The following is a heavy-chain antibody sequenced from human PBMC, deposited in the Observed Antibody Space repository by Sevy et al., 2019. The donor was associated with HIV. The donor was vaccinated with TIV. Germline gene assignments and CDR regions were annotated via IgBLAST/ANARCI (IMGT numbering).Heavy chain of an antibody. Sequence: GESLKISCAASGFTFSDYYMSWIRQAPGKGLEWVSYISSSGSTIYYADSVKGRFTISRDNAKNSLYLQMNSLRAEDTAVYYCARESEVVLLWFGTFDYWGQGTLVTVSS. CDR3: ARESEVVLLWFGTFDY. CDR2: ISSSGSTI. CDR1: GFTFSDYY. J-gene: IGHJ4*02. D-gene: IGHD3-10*01. V-gene: IGHV3-11*01.